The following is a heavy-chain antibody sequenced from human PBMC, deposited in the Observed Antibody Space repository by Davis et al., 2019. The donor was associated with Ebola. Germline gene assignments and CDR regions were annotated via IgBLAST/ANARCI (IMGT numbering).Heavy chain of an antibody. Sequence: GESLKISCAASGFTFSDYYMSWIRQAPGKGLEWVSYISSSSRYTYYADSVKGRFTISRDNAKNSLYLQMNSLRAEDTAVYYCAREAPARPGYWGQGTLVTVSS. CDR1: GFTFSDYY. J-gene: IGHJ4*02. CDR3: AREAPARPGY. CDR2: ISSSSRYT. V-gene: IGHV3-11*06.